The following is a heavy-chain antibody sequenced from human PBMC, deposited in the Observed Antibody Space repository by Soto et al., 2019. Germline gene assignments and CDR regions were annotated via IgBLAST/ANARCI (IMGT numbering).Heavy chain of an antibody. Sequence: QVQLVESGGGVVQPGRSLRLSCAASGFTFSSYGMHWVRQAPGKGLEWVAVIWYDGSNKYFADSVKGRFTISRDNSKNTLYLQMNSMRAEDTAVYYCARDTDDRAPYDYGGYWGQGTLVTVSS. CDR2: IWYDGSNK. V-gene: IGHV3-33*01. D-gene: IGHD1-26*01. J-gene: IGHJ4*02. CDR1: GFTFSSYG. CDR3: ARDTDDRAPYDYGGY.